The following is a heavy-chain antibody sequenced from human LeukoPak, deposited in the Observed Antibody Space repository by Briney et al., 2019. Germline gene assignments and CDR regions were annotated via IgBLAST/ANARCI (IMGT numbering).Heavy chain of an antibody. D-gene: IGHD6-13*01. CDR1: GYTFTGYY. V-gene: IGHV1-2*04. CDR2: INPNSGGT. CDR3: ARAYDGAAAAIDY. Sequence: GASVKVSCKASGYTFTGYYMHWVRQAPGQGLEWMGWINPNSGGTNYAQKFQGWVTMTRDTSISTAYMELSRLRSDDTAVYYCARAYDGAAAAIDYWGQGTLVTVSS. J-gene: IGHJ4*02.